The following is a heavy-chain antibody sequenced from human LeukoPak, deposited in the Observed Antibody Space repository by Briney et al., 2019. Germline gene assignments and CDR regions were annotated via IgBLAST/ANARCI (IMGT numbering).Heavy chain of an antibody. CDR3: ARGGRDTGPYWYFDL. CDR1: GGSNSSYY. D-gene: IGHD3-10*01. Sequence: KPSETLSLTCTVSGGSNSSYYWSWMRQPPGKGLEWIGYIYYSGSTNYNPSLKSRVTISVDTSKNQFSLKLSSVTAADTAVYYCARGGRDTGPYWYFDLWGRGTLVTVSS. V-gene: IGHV4-59*01. J-gene: IGHJ2*01. CDR2: IYYSGST.